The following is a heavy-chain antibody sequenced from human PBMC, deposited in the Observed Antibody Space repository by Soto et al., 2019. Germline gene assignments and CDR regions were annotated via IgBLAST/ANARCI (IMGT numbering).Heavy chain of an antibody. J-gene: IGHJ3*02. D-gene: IGHD3-22*01. V-gene: IGHV5-51*01. CDR1: GYSFTSYW. Sequence: GESLKISCKGSGYSFTSYWIGWVRQMPGKGLGWMGIIYPGDSDTRYSPSFQGQVTISADKSISTAYLQWSSLKASDTAMYYCARRHYYDSSGSDDAFDIWGQGTMVTVSS. CDR2: IYPGDSDT. CDR3: ARRHYYDSSGSDDAFDI.